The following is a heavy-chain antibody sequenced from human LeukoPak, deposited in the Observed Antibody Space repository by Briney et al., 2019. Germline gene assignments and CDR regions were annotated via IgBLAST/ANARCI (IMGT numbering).Heavy chain of an antibody. CDR3: ARSLGDD. V-gene: IGHV3-7*01. Sequence: PGGSLRLSCEVSGLTFSTYWMTWVRQAPGKGLEWVVSINQNGREKYYVDSVKGRFTISRDNAKGSLYLQMNSLRDEDTAVYYCARSLGDDWGQGTLVTVSS. CDR1: GLTFSTYW. CDR2: INQNGREK. J-gene: IGHJ4*02. D-gene: IGHD3-16*01.